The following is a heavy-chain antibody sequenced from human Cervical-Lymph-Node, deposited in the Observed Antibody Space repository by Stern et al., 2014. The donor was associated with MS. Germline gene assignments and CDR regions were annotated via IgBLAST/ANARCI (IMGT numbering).Heavy chain of an antibody. D-gene: IGHD3-3*01. Sequence: VQLVESGAEVKKPGSSVKVSCKASGGNLNSLAISWVRQAPGQGLEWMGGIIPIFNTAAYAQKFQGRVTITADKSTNTVYMEMSSLRPEDTAVYYCAKEPPLGVLSEGGYKYDDVDVWGQGTTVTVS. CDR2: IIPIFNTA. CDR1: GGNLNSLA. J-gene: IGHJ6*02. V-gene: IGHV1-69*06. CDR3: AKEPPLGVLSEGGYKYDDVDV.